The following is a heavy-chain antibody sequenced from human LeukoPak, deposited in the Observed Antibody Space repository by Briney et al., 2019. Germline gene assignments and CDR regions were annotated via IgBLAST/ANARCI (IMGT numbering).Heavy chain of an antibody. J-gene: IGHJ4*02. Sequence: SETLALTCAVYGGSFSGYYWSWMRQPPGKGLEWIGYNSGSTNYNPSLKSRVTISVDTSKNQFSLKLSSVTAADTAVYYCAREFWKDDYWGQGTLVTVSS. V-gene: IGHV4-59*01. D-gene: IGHD1-1*01. CDR1: GGSFSGYY. CDR2: NSGST. CDR3: AREFWKDDY.